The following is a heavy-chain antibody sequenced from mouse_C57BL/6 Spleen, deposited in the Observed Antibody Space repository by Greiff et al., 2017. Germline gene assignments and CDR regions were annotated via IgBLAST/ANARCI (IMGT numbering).Heavy chain of an antibody. Sequence: QVQLQQPGAELVRPGSSVKLSCKASGYTFTSYWMDWVKQRPGQGLEWIGNIYPSDSETHYNQKFKDKATLTVDKSSSTAYMQLSSLTSEDSAVYYCARRGVYYYGRDVWGTGATVTASS. CDR3: ARRGVYYYGRDV. J-gene: IGHJ1*03. CDR1: GYTFTSYW. V-gene: IGHV1-61*01. CDR2: IYPSDSET. D-gene: IGHD1-1*01.